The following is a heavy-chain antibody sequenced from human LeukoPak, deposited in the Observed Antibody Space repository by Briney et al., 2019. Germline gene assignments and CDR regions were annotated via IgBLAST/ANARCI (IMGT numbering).Heavy chain of an antibody. V-gene: IGHV3-7*01. J-gene: IGHJ3*01. CDR2: IKQDGGET. CDR1: GFPFSSYW. CDR3: VRGTRAFDV. Sequence: PGGSLRLSCAASGFPFSSYWMAWVRQAPGKGLEWVASIKQDGGETFYVDSVKGRFTISRDNAQKSLYLQINSLRGDDTALYYCVRGTRAFDVWGQGTMVTVSS.